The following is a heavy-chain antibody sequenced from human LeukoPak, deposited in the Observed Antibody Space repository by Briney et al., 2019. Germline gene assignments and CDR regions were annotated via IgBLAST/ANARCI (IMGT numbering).Heavy chain of an antibody. Sequence: PGGSLRLSCAASGFTFSSYTTNWVRQAPGKGLEWVSSISSSSGHTYYADSVKGRFTISRDNAKNSLFLHVNSLRAEDTAVYYCAREDIVVVPPAGIFDYWGQGTLVTVSS. CDR3: AREDIVVVPPAGIFDY. CDR1: GFTFSSYT. CDR2: ISSSSGHT. V-gene: IGHV3-21*01. J-gene: IGHJ4*02. D-gene: IGHD2-2*01.